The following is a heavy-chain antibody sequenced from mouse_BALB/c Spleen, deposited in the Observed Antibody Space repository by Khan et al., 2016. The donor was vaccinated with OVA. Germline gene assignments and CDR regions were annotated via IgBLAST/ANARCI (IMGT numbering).Heavy chain of an antibody. CDR2: INTYTGEP. CDR3: ERTCTTATAYFDD. CDR1: GYTFTNYG. Sequence: QMQLVQSGPELKKPGETVKISCKASGYTFTNYGMNWVKQAPGKGLKWMGWINTYTGEPTYADDFKGRFAFSLETSASTAYLQINNLKTEDMATYVCERTCTTATAYFDDWGEGTTVTVSS. D-gene: IGHD1-2*01. J-gene: IGHJ1*01. V-gene: IGHV9-1*02.